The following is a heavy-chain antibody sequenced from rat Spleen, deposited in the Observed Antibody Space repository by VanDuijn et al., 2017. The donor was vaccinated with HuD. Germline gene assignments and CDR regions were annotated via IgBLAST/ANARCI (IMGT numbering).Heavy chain of an antibody. CDR1: GFTFSNYD. D-gene: IGHD3-8*01. Sequence: EVQLVESGGGLVQPGGSLKLSCAASGFTFSNYDMAWVRQAPTKGLEWVATISYDGGSTDYRDSVKGRFTISRDNAKSTLYLQMDSLRSEDTATYYCARLSHGFPYVMDAWGQGASVTVSS. CDR2: ISYDGGST. J-gene: IGHJ4*01. CDR3: ARLSHGFPYVMDA. V-gene: IGHV5-29*01.